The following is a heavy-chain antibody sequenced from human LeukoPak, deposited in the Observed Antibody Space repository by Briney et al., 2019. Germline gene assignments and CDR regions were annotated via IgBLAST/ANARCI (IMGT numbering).Heavy chain of an antibody. Sequence: PSETLSLTCTVSGGSISSSSYYWGWLRQPPGKGLEWIGSIYYSGSTYYNPSLKSRVTISVDTSKNQFSLKLSSVTAADTAVYYCARVSSGWYEWHWFDPWGQGTLVTVSS. CDR3: ARVSSGWYEWHWFDP. CDR2: IYYSGST. CDR1: GGSISSSSYY. V-gene: IGHV4-39*01. D-gene: IGHD6-19*01. J-gene: IGHJ5*02.